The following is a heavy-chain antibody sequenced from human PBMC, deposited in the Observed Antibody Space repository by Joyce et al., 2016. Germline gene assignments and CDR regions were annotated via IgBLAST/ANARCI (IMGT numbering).Heavy chain of an antibody. CDR1: GGSIRNYY. J-gene: IGHJ6*02. CDR3: ARSGPDCIDDICFHSYYYGLDV. V-gene: IGHV4-59*01. CDR2: IFYSGAT. D-gene: IGHD2-8*01. Sequence: QVQLQESGPGLVKPSETLSLTCVVSGGSIRNYYLTWIRQSPGKGLGWIGNIFYSGATKYNPAPRSRVTMSVDMSSNLFSLRLTSVTAADSAVYFCARSGPDCIDDICFHSYYYGLDVWGPGTTVIVSS.